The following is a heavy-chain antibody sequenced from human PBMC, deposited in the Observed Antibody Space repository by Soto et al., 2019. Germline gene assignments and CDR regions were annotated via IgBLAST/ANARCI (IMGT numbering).Heavy chain of an antibody. Sequence: GGPMRDDCAAGGFTFSSYSTNWFRQAPGKGLEWVSSISSSSSYIYYADSVKGRFTISRDNAKSSLYQRMNSLRAEDTAVYYCARDQPGYSYGYGLGYWGQGTLVTVSS. CDR2: ISSSSSYI. V-gene: IGHV3-21*01. J-gene: IGHJ4*02. CDR1: GFTFSSYS. D-gene: IGHD5-18*01. CDR3: ARDQPGYSYGYGLGY.